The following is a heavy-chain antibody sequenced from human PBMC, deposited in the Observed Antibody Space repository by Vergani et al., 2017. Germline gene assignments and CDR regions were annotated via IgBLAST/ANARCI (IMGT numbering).Heavy chain of an antibody. V-gene: IGHV5-51*01. CDR2: IYPADSDT. Sequence: EVELVQSGPEMRKPGESLKIFCKGSEYSFGNYCIRCVRQMPGKGLEWMGIIYPADSDTRYRPSFQGQVTISADKSISTAFLQWDSLKASDTALYYCARHTTYTDSWGQGTLVTVSS. J-gene: IGHJ4*02. D-gene: IGHD1-1*01. CDR1: EYSFGNYC. CDR3: ARHTTYTDS.